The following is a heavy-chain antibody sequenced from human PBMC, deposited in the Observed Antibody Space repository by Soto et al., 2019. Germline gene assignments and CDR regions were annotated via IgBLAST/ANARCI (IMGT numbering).Heavy chain of an antibody. J-gene: IGHJ6*03. Sequence: GGSQRLSCAASGFTCSGYAVSWVRQAPGKGLEWVSAISGSGGSTYYADSVKGRFTISRDNSKNTLYLQMNSLRAEDTAVYYCAKHAGVVVVAAHGYYYHMDVWGKGTTVTVSS. CDR1: GFTCSGYA. D-gene: IGHD2-15*01. CDR3: AKHAGVVVVAAHGYYYHMDV. CDR2: ISGSGGST. V-gene: IGHV3-23*01.